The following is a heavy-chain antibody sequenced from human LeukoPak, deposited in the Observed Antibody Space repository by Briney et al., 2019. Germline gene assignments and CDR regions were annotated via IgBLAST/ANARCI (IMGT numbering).Heavy chain of an antibody. CDR3: ARRLHYFDY. CDR2: NSGTT. V-gene: IGHV4-59*05. D-gene: IGHD2-21*02. CDR1: GGSISSYY. J-gene: IGHJ4*02. Sequence: SETLSLTCTVSGGSISSYYWSWIRQPAGKGLEWMGSNSGTTYYNPSLKGRVTIFVDTSNNQFSLRLSSVTAADTAVYYCARRLHYFDYWGQGSLVTVSS.